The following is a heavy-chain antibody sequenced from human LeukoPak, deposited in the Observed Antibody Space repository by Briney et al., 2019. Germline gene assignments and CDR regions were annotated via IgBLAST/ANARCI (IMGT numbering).Heavy chain of an antibody. CDR1: GFTFSSYW. CDR3: AREKRLIAAAPRFDP. V-gene: IGHV3-7*01. Sequence: GGSLRLSCAASGFTFSSYWMSWVRQAPGKGLDWVANIKQDGSEKYYVDSVKGRFTISRDNAKNSLYLQMNSLRAEDTAVYYCAREKRLIAAAPRFDPWGQGTLVTVSS. CDR2: IKQDGSEK. D-gene: IGHD6-13*01. J-gene: IGHJ5*02.